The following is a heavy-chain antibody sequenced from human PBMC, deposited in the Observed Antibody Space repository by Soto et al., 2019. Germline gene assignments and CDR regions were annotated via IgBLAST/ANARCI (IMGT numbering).Heavy chain of an antibody. J-gene: IGHJ4*02. CDR1: GFTFSSYA. V-gene: IGHV3-23*01. Sequence: PGGSLRLSCAASGFTFSSYAMGWVRQAPGKGLEWVSVIDYSGGTTYYADSVKGRFTISRDNSKSTLYLQMNSLRPEDTAVYYCAKDATRTSGWYPFDNWGQGALVTVSS. D-gene: IGHD6-19*01. CDR3: AKDATRTSGWYPFDN. CDR2: IDYSGGTT.